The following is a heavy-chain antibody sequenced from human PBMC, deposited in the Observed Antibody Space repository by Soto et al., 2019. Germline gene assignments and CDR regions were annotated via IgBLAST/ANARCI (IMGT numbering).Heavy chain of an antibody. J-gene: IGHJ6*02. CDR2: ISSSSSSTYI. CDR1: GFTFSTYS. V-gene: IGHV3-21*04. Sequence: PGGSLRLSCAASGFTFSTYSMNWARQAPGKGLEWVSSISSSSSSTYIYYADSVKGRFTISRDNAKNSLYLQMNSLRPDATAVFYCARQGSSTKYYTMDVWGQGTTVTVSS. CDR3: ARQGSSTKYYTMDV. D-gene: IGHD2-2*01.